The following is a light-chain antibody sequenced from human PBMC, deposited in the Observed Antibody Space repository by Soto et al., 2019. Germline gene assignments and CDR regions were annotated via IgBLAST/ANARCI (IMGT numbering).Light chain of an antibody. V-gene: IGLV1-44*01. J-gene: IGLJ1*01. CDR2: LND. Sequence: VLTQPPSLSATPGQRVNISCSGSFSNIGDNAVNWYQQLPGAAPKLLIYLNDQRPSGVPDRFSGSKSGTSAFLAISGLQSEDEADYYCAAWDDSLNALFGTGTKVTVL. CDR1: FSNIGDNA. CDR3: AAWDDSLNAL.